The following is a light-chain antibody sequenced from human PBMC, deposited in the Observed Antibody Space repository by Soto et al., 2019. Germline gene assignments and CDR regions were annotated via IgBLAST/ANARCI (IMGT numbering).Light chain of an antibody. CDR2: DAS. CDR3: HQFNNYPYT. Sequence: AIQLTQSPSSLSASVGDRVTITCRASQGISSALAWYQQKPGKAPKLLIYDASSLESGVPSRFSGSGSGTDFTLTISSLQPEDFASYYCHQFNNYPYTFAQGTKLEIK. J-gene: IGKJ2*01. V-gene: IGKV1D-13*01. CDR1: QGISSA.